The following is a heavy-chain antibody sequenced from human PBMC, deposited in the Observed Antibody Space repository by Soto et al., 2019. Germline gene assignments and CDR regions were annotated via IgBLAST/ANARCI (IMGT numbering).Heavy chain of an antibody. D-gene: IGHD4-17*01. V-gene: IGHV1-2*04. J-gene: IGHJ4*02. CDR2: INPNSGGT. CDR3: ARDHDGDYVRAQDY. CDR1: GYTFTGYY. Sequence: ASVKVSCKASGYTFTGYYMHWVRQAPGQGLEWMGWINPNSGGTNYAQKFQGWVTMTTDTSTSTAYMELRSLRSDDTAVYYCARDHDGDYVRAQDYWGQGTLITVSS.